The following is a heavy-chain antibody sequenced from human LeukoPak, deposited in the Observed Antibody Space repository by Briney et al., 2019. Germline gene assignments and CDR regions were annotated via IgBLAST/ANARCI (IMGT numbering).Heavy chain of an antibody. Sequence: ASVKVSCKASGYTFTSYGISWVRQAPGQGLEWMGWICAYNGNTNYAQKLQGRVTMTTDTSASTAYMELRSLRSDDTAVYYCAREGTRITGTTRLWFDPWGQGTLVTVSS. V-gene: IGHV1-18*01. CDR2: ICAYNGNT. CDR1: GYTFTSYG. J-gene: IGHJ5*02. CDR3: AREGTRITGTTRLWFDP. D-gene: IGHD1-20*01.